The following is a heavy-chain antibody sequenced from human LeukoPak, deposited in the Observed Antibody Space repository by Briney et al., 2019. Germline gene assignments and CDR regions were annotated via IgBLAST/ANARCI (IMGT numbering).Heavy chain of an antibody. CDR3: ARDSRDYYYYYMDV. CDR2: ISGYNCNT. Sequence: ASVKVSCKASGYTFGISWVRQAPGQGLEWMGWISGYNCNTNYAQKLQGRVTMTTDTSTSTAYMELRSLRSDDTAVYYCARDSRDYYYYYMDVWGKGTTVTVSS. J-gene: IGHJ6*03. CDR1: GYTFG. V-gene: IGHV1-18*01.